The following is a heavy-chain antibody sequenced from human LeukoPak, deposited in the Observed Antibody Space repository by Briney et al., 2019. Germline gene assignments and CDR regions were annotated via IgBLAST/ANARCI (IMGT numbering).Heavy chain of an antibody. CDR1: GFTFSDYY. CDR3: ARGGVGAPGGAFDI. V-gene: IGHV3-74*01. Sequence: GGSLRLSCAASGFTFSDYYMHWVRQAPGKGLVWVARMSGDASSTDYADSVKGRFTISRDNAKNSLYLQMNSLRAEDTAVYYCARGGVGAPGGAFDIWGQGTMVTVSS. J-gene: IGHJ3*02. CDR2: MSGDASST. D-gene: IGHD1-26*01.